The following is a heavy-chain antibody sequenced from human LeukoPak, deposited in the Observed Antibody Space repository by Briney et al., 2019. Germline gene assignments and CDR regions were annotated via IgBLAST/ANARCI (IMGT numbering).Heavy chain of an antibody. CDR1: GYSFSSYN. Sequence: ASLKVSCKASGYSFSSYNMHWVRQAPGQRLEWMGIINASGTGTSYPQRFQGRVTMTRDTSTSTVYMELSSLRSEDTAVYYCATEVPNGYRSDYWGQGTLVTVSS. D-gene: IGHD5-18*01. CDR2: INASGTGT. J-gene: IGHJ4*02. CDR3: ATEVPNGYRSDY. V-gene: IGHV1-46*01.